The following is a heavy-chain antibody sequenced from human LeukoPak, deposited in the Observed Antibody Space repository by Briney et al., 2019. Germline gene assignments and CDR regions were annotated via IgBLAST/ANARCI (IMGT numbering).Heavy chain of an antibody. D-gene: IGHD2-2*01. CDR1: GFTFSSYS. J-gene: IGHJ4*02. Sequence: GGSLRLSCAASGFTFSSYSMNWVRQAPGKGLEWVSSISSSSSYIYYADSVKGRFTISRDNAKNSLYLQMNSLRAEDAAVYYCARDDWGCSSTSCYEDYWGQGTLVTVSS. CDR3: ARDDWGCSSTSCYEDY. V-gene: IGHV3-21*01. CDR2: ISSSSSYI.